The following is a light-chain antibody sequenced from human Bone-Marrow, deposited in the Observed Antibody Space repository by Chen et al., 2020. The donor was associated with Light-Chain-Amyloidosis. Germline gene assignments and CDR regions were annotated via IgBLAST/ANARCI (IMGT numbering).Light chain of an antibody. CDR2: DDS. Sequence: SYVLTQPSSVSVAPGQTATIARGGNNIGSTSVHWYQQTPGQAPLLVGYDDSDRPSGIAERLSGSNSGNTATLTISRVEAGDEADYYCQVWDRSSDRPVFGGGTKLTVL. CDR1: NIGSTS. V-gene: IGLV3-21*02. CDR3: QVWDRSSDRPV. J-gene: IGLJ3*02.